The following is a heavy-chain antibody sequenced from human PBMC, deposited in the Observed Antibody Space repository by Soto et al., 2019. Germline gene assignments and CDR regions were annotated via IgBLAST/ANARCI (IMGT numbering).Heavy chain of an antibody. J-gene: IGHJ6*02. CDR1: GYFFTSYW. Sequence: EVQLVQSGPELKKPGDSLKISCQTSGYFFTSYWIGWVRQRPGKGLEWMGIIYPSDSDTRYSPAFQGQVTISADKSSSTAYLQWRSLQASDSAMYYCARHLKTDNWKDAGFFRTGYFYYGMDVWGQGTTVTVSS. CDR2: IYPSDSDT. CDR3: ARHLKTDNWKDAGFFRTGYFYYGMDV. D-gene: IGHD1-20*01. V-gene: IGHV5-51*01.